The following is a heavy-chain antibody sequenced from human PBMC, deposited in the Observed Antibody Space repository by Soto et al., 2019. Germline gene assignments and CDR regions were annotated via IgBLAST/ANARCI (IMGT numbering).Heavy chain of an antibody. CDR2: IYKSATT. J-gene: IGHJ5*01. CDR1: GDSISNLDYF. D-gene: IGHD7-27*01. Sequence: SETLSLTCSVSGDSISNLDYFWAWIRQPPGQALEYIGYIYKSATTYYNPSFESRVAISVDTSKSQFSLNVTSVTAADTAVYFCARGRYCLTGRCFPNWFDSWGPGALVTVSS. CDR3: ARGRYCLTGRCFPNWFDS. V-gene: IGHV4-30-4*01.